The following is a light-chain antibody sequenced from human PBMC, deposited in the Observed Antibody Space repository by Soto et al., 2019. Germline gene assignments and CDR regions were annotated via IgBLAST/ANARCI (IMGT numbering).Light chain of an antibody. V-gene: IGKV3-20*01. CDR3: HQYGSSPRT. J-gene: IGKJ1*01. CDR2: GAS. Sequence: EIVLTQSPGTLSLSPGDRATLSCRASQSVSSNFLAWYQQTPGQAPRLLIYGASIRATGFPDRFSGSGSGTVFTLTIRRLEAEDFAMYFCHQYGSSPRTFGRGTKVEIK. CDR1: QSVSSNF.